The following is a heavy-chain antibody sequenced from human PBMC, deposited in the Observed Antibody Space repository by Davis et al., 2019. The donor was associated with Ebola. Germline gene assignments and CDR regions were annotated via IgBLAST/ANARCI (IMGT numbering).Heavy chain of an antibody. V-gene: IGHV3-33*01. J-gene: IGHJ4*02. CDR1: GFTFSSYG. CDR3: ARSGSYAGGFDY. D-gene: IGHD1-26*01. Sequence: GESLKISCAASGFTFSSYGMHWVRQAPGKGLEWVAVIWYDGSNKYYADSVKGRFTISRDNSKNTLYLQMNSLRAEDTAVYYCARSGSYAGGFDYWGQGTLVTVSS. CDR2: IWYDGSNK.